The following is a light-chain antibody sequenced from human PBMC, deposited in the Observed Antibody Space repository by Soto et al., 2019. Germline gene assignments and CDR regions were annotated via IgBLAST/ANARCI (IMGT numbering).Light chain of an antibody. J-gene: IGLJ2*01. CDR1: NIGSKS. Sequence: SYELTQPPSVSVAPGQTARITCGGYNIGSKSVHWYQQKPGQAPVLFNYADSDRPSGIPERFSGSNSGNTATLTISRVAAGDEADYYCHVWDSSSDGFGGGTKLTVL. CDR2: ADS. CDR3: HVWDSSSDG. V-gene: IGLV3-21*02.